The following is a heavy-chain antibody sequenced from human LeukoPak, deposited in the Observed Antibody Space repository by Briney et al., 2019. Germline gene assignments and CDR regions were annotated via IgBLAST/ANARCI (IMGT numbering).Heavy chain of an antibody. Sequence: PGGSLRLSCAASGFTFSSYAMSWVRQAPGKGLEWVSAISGSGGSTHYADSVKGRFTISRDNSKNTLYLQMNSLRAEDTAVYYCAKGSSGTAMVAYYFDYWGQGTLVTVSS. D-gene: IGHD5-18*01. CDR2: ISGSGGST. J-gene: IGHJ4*02. CDR1: GFTFSSYA. V-gene: IGHV3-23*01. CDR3: AKGSSGTAMVAYYFDY.